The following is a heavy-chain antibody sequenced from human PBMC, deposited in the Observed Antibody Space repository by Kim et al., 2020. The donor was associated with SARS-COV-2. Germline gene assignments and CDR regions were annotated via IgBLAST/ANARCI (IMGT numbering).Heavy chain of an antibody. CDR1: GFTFSSYG. Sequence: GGSLRLSCAASGFTFSSYGMHWVRQAPGKGLEWVAVISYDGSNKYYADSVKGRFTISRDNSKNTLYLQMNSLRAEDTAVYYCAKVLTTDYYYYGMDVWGQGTTVTVSS. D-gene: IGHD4-17*01. CDR3: AKVLTTDYYYYGMDV. J-gene: IGHJ6*02. V-gene: IGHV3-30*18. CDR2: ISYDGSNK.